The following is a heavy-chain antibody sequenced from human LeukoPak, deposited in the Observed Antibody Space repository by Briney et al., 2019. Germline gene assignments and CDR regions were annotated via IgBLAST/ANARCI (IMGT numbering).Heavy chain of an antibody. CDR3: ARDKADSSAYHY. Sequence: GGSLRLSSAASGFTFSSYAMSWVRQAPGKGLEWVSIIYSGGDTYYADSVKGRFTISRDNSKNTLYLQMNSLRAEDTAVYYCARDKADSSAYHYWGQGTLVTVSS. V-gene: IGHV3-23*03. D-gene: IGHD3-22*01. J-gene: IGHJ4*02. CDR2: IYSGGDT. CDR1: GFTFSSYA.